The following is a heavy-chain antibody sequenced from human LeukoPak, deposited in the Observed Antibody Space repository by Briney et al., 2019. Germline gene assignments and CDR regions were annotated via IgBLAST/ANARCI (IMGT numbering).Heavy chain of an antibody. CDR3: ARVADIVVVPAANNWFDP. Sequence: GGSLRLSCAASGFTFSSYWMSWVRQAPGKGLEWVANIKQDGSEKYYVDSVKGRFTISRDNAKNSLYLQMNSLRAEDTAVYYCARVADIVVVPAANNWFDPWGQGTLVTVSS. D-gene: IGHD2-2*01. CDR2: IKQDGSEK. J-gene: IGHJ5*02. CDR1: GFTFSSYW. V-gene: IGHV3-7*01.